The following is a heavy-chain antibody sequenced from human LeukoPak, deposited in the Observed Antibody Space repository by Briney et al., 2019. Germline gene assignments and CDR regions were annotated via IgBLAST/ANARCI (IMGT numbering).Heavy chain of an antibody. V-gene: IGHV3-11*06. D-gene: IGHD2-21*01. Sequence: PGGSLRLSCAASGFTFSDYYMSWIRQAPGKGLEWVSYITSSSGYTDYADSVKGRFTISRDTAKNTLYLQMNSLRAEDTAVYYCARGDYAFDIWGQGTMVTVSS. CDR3: ARGDYAFDI. CDR1: GFTFSDYY. J-gene: IGHJ3*02. CDR2: ITSSSGYT.